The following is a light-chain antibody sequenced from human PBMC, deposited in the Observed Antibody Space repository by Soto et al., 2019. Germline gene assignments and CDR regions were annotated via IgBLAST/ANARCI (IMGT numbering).Light chain of an antibody. V-gene: IGLV2-18*02. CDR2: EVS. CDR3: SSFTSSSTNV. CDR1: SSDVGSYNR. Sequence: QSVLTQPPSVSWSPGQSVTISCSGTSSDVGSYNRVSWYQQPPGTAPKLMIYEVSNRPSGVPDRFAGSKSGNTASLTISGLQAEDEADYYCSSFTSSSTNVFGTGTKLTVL. J-gene: IGLJ1*01.